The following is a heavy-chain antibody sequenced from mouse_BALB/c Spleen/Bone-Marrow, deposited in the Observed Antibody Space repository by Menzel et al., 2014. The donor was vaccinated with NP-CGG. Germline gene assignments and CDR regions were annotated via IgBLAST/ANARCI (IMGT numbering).Heavy chain of an antibody. CDR3: ARGGIYDGYSY. J-gene: IGHJ3*01. V-gene: IGHV1-7*01. CDR1: GYTFTNYW. Sequence: QVQLQQPGAELVKPRASVKMSCKASGYTFTNYWMHWVKQRPGQGLEWIGYIDPSTGYTEYNQKFKDKATLTADKSSSTAYMQLSSLTSEDSAVYYCARGGIYDGYSYWGQGTLVTVSA. CDR2: IDPSTGYT. D-gene: IGHD2-3*01.